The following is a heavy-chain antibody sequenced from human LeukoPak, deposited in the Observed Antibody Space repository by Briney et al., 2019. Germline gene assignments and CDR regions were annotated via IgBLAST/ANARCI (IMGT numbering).Heavy chain of an antibody. CDR2: IYTSGST. Sequence: KPSQTLSLTCTVSGGSISGGSYYWSWIRQPAGKGLEWIGRIYTSGSTNYNPSLKSRVTISVDTSKNQFSLKLSSVTAADTAVYYCARGRYFDWLVTSDAFDIWGQGTMVTVSS. D-gene: IGHD3-9*01. J-gene: IGHJ3*02. CDR1: GGSISGGSYY. CDR3: ARGRYFDWLVTSDAFDI. V-gene: IGHV4-61*02.